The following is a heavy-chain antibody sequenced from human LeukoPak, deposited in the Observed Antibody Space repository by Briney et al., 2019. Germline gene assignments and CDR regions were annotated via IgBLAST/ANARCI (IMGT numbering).Heavy chain of an antibody. CDR3: ANAVSRDCSSTSCYLSDY. V-gene: IGHV3-23*01. J-gene: IGHJ4*02. CDR2: ISGSGGST. D-gene: IGHD2-2*01. CDR1: GFTFSNYA. Sequence: PGGSLRLSCAGSGFTFSNYAMNWVRQAPGKGLEWVSVISGSGGSTYYADSVKGRFTISRDNSKNTLYLQMNSLRTEDTAVYYCANAVSRDCSSTSCYLSDYWGQGTLVTVSS.